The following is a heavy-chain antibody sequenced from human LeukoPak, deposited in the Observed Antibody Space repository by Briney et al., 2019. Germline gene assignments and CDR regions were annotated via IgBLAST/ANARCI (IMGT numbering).Heavy chain of an antibody. Sequence: PGGSLKLSCAASGFNFIDHWMHWVRLAPGQGLEWVSRISGDGSTTAYADSVKGRFTLSRDNAKNTVYLQMNSLRSEDTALYYCARDNSPGWFGPWGQGTLVTVCS. CDR3: ARDNSPGWFGP. CDR1: GFNFIDHW. V-gene: IGHV3-74*01. J-gene: IGHJ5*02. D-gene: IGHD1-1*01. CDR2: ISGDGSTT.